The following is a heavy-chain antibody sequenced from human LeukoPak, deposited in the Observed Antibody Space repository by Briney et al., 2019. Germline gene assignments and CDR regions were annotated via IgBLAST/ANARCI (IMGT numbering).Heavy chain of an antibody. V-gene: IGHV3-7*02. CDR2: MKEDGSAK. CDR3: ARALDGYNQDY. Sequence: GGSLRLSCAASGFTFSTYWMSWVRQVPGKGLEWVANMKEDGSAKYYVDSVKGRFTISRDNAKNSLYLQMNSLRAEDSAVYYCARALDGYNQDYWGQGTLVTVSS. CDR1: GFTFSTYW. J-gene: IGHJ4*02. D-gene: IGHD5-24*01.